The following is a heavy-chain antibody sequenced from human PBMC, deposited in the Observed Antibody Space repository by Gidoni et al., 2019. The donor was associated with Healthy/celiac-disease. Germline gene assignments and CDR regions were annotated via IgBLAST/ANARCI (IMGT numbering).Heavy chain of an antibody. CDR3: ARDDCTNGVCYTFFDY. CDR2: IYSGGST. J-gene: IGHJ4*02. Sequence: EVQLVESGGGLIQPGGSLRRSCAASGFTVSSNYMSWVRQAPGKGLEWVSVIYSGGSTYYADSVKGRFTISRDNSKNTLYLQMNSLRAEDTAVYYCARDDCTNGVCYTFFDYWGQGTLVTVSS. V-gene: IGHV3-53*01. CDR1: GFTVSSNY. D-gene: IGHD2-8*01.